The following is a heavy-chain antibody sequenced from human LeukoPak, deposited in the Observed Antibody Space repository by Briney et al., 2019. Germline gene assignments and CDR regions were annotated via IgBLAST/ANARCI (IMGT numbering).Heavy chain of an antibody. V-gene: IGHV1-69*13. Sequence: GASVKVSCKASGYTFTSYGISWVRQAPGQGLEWMGGIIPIFGTANYAQKFQGRVTITADESTSTAYMELSSLRSEDTAVYYCARGGYSYGYPGWFDPWGQGTLVTVSS. CDR2: IIPIFGTA. J-gene: IGHJ5*02. D-gene: IGHD5-18*01. CDR3: ARGGYSYGYPGWFDP. CDR1: GYTFTSYG.